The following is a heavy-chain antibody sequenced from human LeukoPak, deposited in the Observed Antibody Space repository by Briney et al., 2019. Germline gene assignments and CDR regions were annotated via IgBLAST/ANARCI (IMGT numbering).Heavy chain of an antibody. V-gene: IGHV4-39*07. CDR2: IYYSGST. Sequence: PSDTLSLTCSVSGGSISSSSYYWVWIRQPPGEGLEWIGSIYYSGSTYYNPSLKSRVTISVDTSKNQFSLKLSTVTAADTAVYYCARAPRGSGNYYYMDVWNKGTTVIVSS. J-gene: IGHJ6*03. D-gene: IGHD1-26*01. CDR3: ARAPRGSGNYYYMDV. CDR1: GGSISSSSYY.